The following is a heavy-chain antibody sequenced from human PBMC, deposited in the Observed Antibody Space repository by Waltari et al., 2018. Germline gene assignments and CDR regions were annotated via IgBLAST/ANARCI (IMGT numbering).Heavy chain of an antibody. D-gene: IGHD3-22*01. CDR2: LAYTGDNT. J-gene: IGHJ4*02. V-gene: IGHV3-23*01. Sequence: EVQLLESGGGLVQPGGSLRLYCVASGFTFSTYAMSWVRQAPGKGLECVSTLAYTGDNTHYADSAKGRFTISRDISKRTLYLHMNSLRAEDTAVYYCAKAHYDSSGYFSDFDYWGQGTRVTVSS. CDR3: AKAHYDSSGYFSDFDY. CDR1: GFTFSTYA.